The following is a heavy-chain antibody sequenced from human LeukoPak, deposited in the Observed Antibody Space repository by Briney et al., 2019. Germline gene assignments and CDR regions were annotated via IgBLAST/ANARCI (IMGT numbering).Heavy chain of an antibody. Sequence: GGSLRLSCAASGFTFSSYGMHWVRQAPGKGLEWVAVISYDGSNKYYADSVKGRFTISRDNSKNTLYLQMNSLRAEDTAVYYCAKDAGITMVRGVSSYYFDYWSQGTLVTVSS. CDR3: AKDAGITMVRGVSSYYFDY. J-gene: IGHJ4*02. CDR1: GFTFSSYG. D-gene: IGHD3-10*01. V-gene: IGHV3-30*18. CDR2: ISYDGSNK.